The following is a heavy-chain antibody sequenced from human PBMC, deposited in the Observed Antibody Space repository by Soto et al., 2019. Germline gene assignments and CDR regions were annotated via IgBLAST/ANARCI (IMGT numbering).Heavy chain of an antibody. D-gene: IGHD2-15*01. Sequence: ASVKVSCKASGYTFTGYYMHWVRQAPGQGLEWMGWINPNSGGTNYAQTFQGWVTMTRDTSINTVYMDLSRLTSDDTAVYYCARSWNKLGAAFAVRYFDFWGLGTLVTVSS. CDR2: INPNSGGT. CDR3: ARSWNKLGAAFAVRYFDF. J-gene: IGHJ4*02. V-gene: IGHV1-2*04. CDR1: GYTFTGYY.